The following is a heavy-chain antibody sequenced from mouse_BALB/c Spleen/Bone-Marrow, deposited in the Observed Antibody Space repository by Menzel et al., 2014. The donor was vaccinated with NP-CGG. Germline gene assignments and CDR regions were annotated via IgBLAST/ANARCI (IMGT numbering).Heavy chain of an antibody. CDR1: GYTFTSYW. V-gene: IGHV1S132*01. CDR3: ARRGYGYLDY. CDR2: IFPGTVTP. D-gene: IGHD2-10*02. Sequence: VQLQQSGAELVKPGASVKLSCKTSGYTFTSYWIQWVKQRPGQGLGGIGEIFPGTVTPYYNEKFKGKATLTIDTSSSTASMQLSSLTSEDSAVYFCARRGYGYLDYWGQGTTLTVSS. J-gene: IGHJ2*01.